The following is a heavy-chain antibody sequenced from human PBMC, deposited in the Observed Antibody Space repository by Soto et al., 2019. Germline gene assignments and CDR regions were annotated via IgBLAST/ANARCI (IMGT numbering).Heavy chain of an antibody. CDR2: TYYRSKWYN. D-gene: IGHD6-13*01. CDR3: ARVAGIAAADYYYYYGMDV. CDR1: GDSVSSNSAA. V-gene: IGHV6-1*01. Sequence: SQTLSLTCAISGDSVSSNSAAWNWIRQSPSRGLEWLGRTYYRSKWYNDYAVSVKSRITINPDTSKNQFSLQLNSVTPEDTAVYYCARVAGIAAADYYYYYGMDVWGQGTTVTVSS. J-gene: IGHJ6*02.